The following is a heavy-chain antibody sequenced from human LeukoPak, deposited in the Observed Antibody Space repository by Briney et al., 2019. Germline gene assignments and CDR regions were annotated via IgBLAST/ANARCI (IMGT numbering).Heavy chain of an antibody. Sequence: GGPLRLSCAASGFTFSSYGMTWVRQAPGKGLEWVSLIRASGDSTYYADSVKGRFTISRDNSKNTLYLQMNSLRAEDTAVYYCAKDRWIQLWFSIDYWGQGTLVTVSS. V-gene: IGHV3-23*01. CDR1: GFTFSSYG. CDR2: IRASGDST. J-gene: IGHJ4*02. D-gene: IGHD5-18*01. CDR3: AKDRWIQLWFSIDY.